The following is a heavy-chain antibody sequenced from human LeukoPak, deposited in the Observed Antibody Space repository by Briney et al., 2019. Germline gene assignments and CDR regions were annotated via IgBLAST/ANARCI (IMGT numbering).Heavy chain of an antibody. Sequence: PGGSLRLSCTASGFTFGDYAMSWVRQAPVKWLEWVGFIRSKPYGGTTEYAASMKGRFTISRDDSKSIAYLQMNSLKTEDTAIYYCARGAFGYVRYFDYWGQGTLVTVSS. J-gene: IGHJ4*02. CDR1: GFTFGDYA. V-gene: IGHV3-49*04. D-gene: IGHD5-12*01. CDR2: IRSKPYGGTT. CDR3: ARGAFGYVRYFDY.